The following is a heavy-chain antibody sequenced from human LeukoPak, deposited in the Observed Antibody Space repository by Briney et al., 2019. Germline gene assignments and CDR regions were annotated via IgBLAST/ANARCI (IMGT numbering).Heavy chain of an antibody. CDR1: GFTFSSFG. CDR2: IRYDGSNK. CDR3: AKKRGAAFYNWFDP. V-gene: IGHV3-30*02. Sequence: GGSLRLSCAASGFTFSSFGMHWVRQAPGKGLEWVAYIRYDGSNKNYADSLEGRFTISRDNSKNALYLQIVSLRPEDTAVYYCAKKRGAAFYNWFDPWGQGALVTVSS. J-gene: IGHJ5*02. D-gene: IGHD1-26*01.